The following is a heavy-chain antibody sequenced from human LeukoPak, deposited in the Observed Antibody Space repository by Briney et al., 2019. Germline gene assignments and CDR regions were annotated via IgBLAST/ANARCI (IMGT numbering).Heavy chain of an antibody. CDR3: ARVRSSSWYTPSHFDY. Sequence: NPSETLSLTCTVSGGSISSYYWSWIRQPPGKGLEWIGYIYYSGSTNYNPSLKSRVTISVDTSKNQFSLKLSSVTAADTAVYYCARVRSSSWYTPSHFDYWGQGTLVTVSS. V-gene: IGHV4-59*01. D-gene: IGHD6-13*01. CDR2: IYYSGST. CDR1: GGSISSYY. J-gene: IGHJ4*02.